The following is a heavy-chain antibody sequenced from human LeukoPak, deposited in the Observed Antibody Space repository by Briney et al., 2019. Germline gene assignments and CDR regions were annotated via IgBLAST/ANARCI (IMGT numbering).Heavy chain of an antibody. D-gene: IGHD4-17*01. CDR3: ARDGDYEEYYFDY. CDR1: GYTSTGYY. Sequence: ASVKVSCKASGYTSTGYYMHWVRQAPGQGLEWMGWINPNSGGTNYAQKFQGRVTMTRDTSIGTAYMELSRLRSDDTAVYYCARDGDYEEYYFDYWGQGTLVTVSS. CDR2: INPNSGGT. J-gene: IGHJ4*02. V-gene: IGHV1-2*02.